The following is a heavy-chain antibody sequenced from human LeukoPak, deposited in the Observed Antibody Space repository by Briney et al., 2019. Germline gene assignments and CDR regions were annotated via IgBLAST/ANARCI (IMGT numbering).Heavy chain of an antibody. Sequence: SETLSLTCTVSGGSISSYYWSWIRQPPGKGLEWIGYIYYSGSTNYNPSLKSRVTISVDTSKNQFSLKLSSVTAADTAVYYCARARGYGSNSGQIDYWGQGTLVTVSS. CDR2: IYYSGST. J-gene: IGHJ4*02. V-gene: IGHV4-59*01. CDR1: GGSISSYY. CDR3: ARARGYGSNSGQIDY. D-gene: IGHD4-23*01.